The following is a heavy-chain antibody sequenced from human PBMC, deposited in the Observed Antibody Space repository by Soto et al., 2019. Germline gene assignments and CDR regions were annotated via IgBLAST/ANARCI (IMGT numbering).Heavy chain of an antibody. CDR1: GGSFSGYY. CDR3: ARVRRITMVRGVIGERLGWFDP. CDR2: INHSGST. J-gene: IGHJ5*02. V-gene: IGHV4-34*01. D-gene: IGHD3-10*01. Sequence: SETLSLTCAVYGGSFSGYYWSWIRQPPGKGLEWIGEINHSGSTNYNPSLKSRVTISVDTSKNQFSLKLSSVTAADTAVYYCARVRRITMVRGVIGERLGWFDPWGQGTLVTVSS.